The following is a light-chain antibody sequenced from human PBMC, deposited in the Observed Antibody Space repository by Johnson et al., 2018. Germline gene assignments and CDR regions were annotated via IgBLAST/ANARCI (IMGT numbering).Light chain of an antibody. Sequence: QSVLTQPPSVSAAPGQKVTISCSGSSSNIGNNYVSWYQQPPGTAPKLLIYENNKRPSGIPDRFSGSQSGTSATLGITGLQTGDEADYHCGTWDSSLIAGNVFVTGPKFTVL. V-gene: IGLV1-51*02. CDR1: SSNIGNNY. CDR2: ENN. CDR3: GTWDSSLIAGNV. J-gene: IGLJ1*01.